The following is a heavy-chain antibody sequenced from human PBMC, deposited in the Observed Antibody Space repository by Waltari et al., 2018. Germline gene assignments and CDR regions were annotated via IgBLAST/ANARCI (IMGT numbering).Heavy chain of an antibody. CDR1: GGSISSGGYY. D-gene: IGHD2-15*01. CDR2: ISGSGGST. Sequence: VQLQESGPGLVKPSQTLSLTCTVSGGSISSGGYYWSWIRQHPGKGLEWVSGISGSGGSTYFADSVKGRFTISRDNSKNTLYLQMNSLRAEDTAVYYCAKSAGDCSGGSCHGDYGMDVWGQGTTGTVSS. V-gene: IGHV3-23*01. J-gene: IGHJ6*02. CDR3: AKSAGDCSGGSCHGDYGMDV.